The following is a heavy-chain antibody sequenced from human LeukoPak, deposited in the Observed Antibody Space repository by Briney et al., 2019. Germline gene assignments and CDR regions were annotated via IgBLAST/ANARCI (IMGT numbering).Heavy chain of an antibody. Sequence: ASVKVSCTASGYTFTSYGISWVRQAPGQGLEWMGWISAYNGNTNYAQKLQGRVTMTTDTSTSTAYMELRSLRSDDTAVYYCARAGYSSSWPAPFDYWGQGTLVTVSS. CDR3: ARAGYSSSWPAPFDY. CDR1: GYTFTSYG. J-gene: IGHJ4*02. D-gene: IGHD6-13*01. CDR2: ISAYNGNT. V-gene: IGHV1-18*01.